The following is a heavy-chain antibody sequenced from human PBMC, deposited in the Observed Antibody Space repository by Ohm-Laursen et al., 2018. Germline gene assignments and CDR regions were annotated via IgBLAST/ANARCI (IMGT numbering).Heavy chain of an antibody. Sequence: ETLSLTCTVSGGSVSSGSYYWSWIRQPPGKGLEWIGYIYYSGSTNYNPSLKSRVTISVDTSKNQFSLKLSSVTAADTAVYYCARDSIEQQLVREYYYYYGMDVWGQGTTGTVSS. CDR3: ARDSIEQQLVREYYYYYGMDV. CDR2: IYYSGST. CDR1: GGSVSSGSYY. V-gene: IGHV4-61*01. J-gene: IGHJ6*02. D-gene: IGHD6-13*01.